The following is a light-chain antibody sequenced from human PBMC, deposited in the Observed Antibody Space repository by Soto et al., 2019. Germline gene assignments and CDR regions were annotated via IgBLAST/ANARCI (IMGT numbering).Light chain of an antibody. CDR3: KVWDTTSDLPV. Sequence: SYELTQPPSVSVAPGQTARITCGGDTIGSKSVHWYQQKPGQAPVLVVYDDSDRPSGIPERFSGSTSGNTATLTISRVEAGDEADHYCKVWDTTSDLPVFGTGTKVTVL. J-gene: IGLJ1*01. CDR1: TIGSKS. V-gene: IGLV3-21*02. CDR2: DDS.